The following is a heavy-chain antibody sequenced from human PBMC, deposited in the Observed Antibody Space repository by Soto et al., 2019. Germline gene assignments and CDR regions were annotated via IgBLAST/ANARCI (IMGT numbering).Heavy chain of an antibody. D-gene: IGHD1-1*01. V-gene: IGHV1-69*12. CDR1: GGTFSSYA. CDR3: ATRTRWQQHKRPYWYFDL. J-gene: IGHJ2*01. CDR2: IIPIFRTS. Sequence: QVQLVQAGSEVKKPGSSVKVSCKASGGTFSSYAISWVRPAPGQGLEWMGGIIPIFRTSNYAQRFQGRVTITADESTSTDYMELSSLRSDDTAVYYCATRTRWQQHKRPYWYFDLWGRGTLVTVSS.